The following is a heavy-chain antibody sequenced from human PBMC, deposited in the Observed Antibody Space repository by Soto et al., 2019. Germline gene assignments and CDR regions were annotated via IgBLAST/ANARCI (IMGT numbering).Heavy chain of an antibody. V-gene: IGHV1-69*01. J-gene: IGHJ6*02. CDR1: GGTFSSYA. CDR2: IIPIFGTA. CDR3: ARQGYDRTTVTTCDLRAPRDRGGHDYYYYGMDV. Sequence: QVQLVQSGAEVKKPGSSVKVSCKASGGTFSSYAISWVRQAPGPGLEWMGGIIPIFGTANYAQQFQGRVTITADESTSTAYMELSSRRSEDTAVYYCARQGYDRTTVTTCDLRAPRDRGGHDYYYYGMDVGGQGTTVTVSS. D-gene: IGHD4-17*01.